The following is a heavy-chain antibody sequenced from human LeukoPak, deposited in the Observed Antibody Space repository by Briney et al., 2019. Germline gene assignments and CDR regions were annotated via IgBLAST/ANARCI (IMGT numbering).Heavy chain of an antibody. CDR3: ARDGTYYDSSGHYGNWFDP. D-gene: IGHD3-22*01. CDR2: ISAYNGNT. Sequence: GASVKVSCKASGYTFTSYGISWVRQAPGQGLEWMGWISAYNGNTNYAQKLQGRVTMTTDTSTSTAYMELRSLRSDDTAVYYCARDGTYYDSSGHYGNWFDPWGQGTLVSVSS. CDR1: GYTFTSYG. V-gene: IGHV1-18*01. J-gene: IGHJ5*02.